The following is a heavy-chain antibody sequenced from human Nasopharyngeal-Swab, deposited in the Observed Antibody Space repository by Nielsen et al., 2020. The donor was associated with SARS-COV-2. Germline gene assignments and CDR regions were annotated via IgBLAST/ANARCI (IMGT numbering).Heavy chain of an antibody. CDR2: INAGNGNT. CDR1: GYTFTSYA. J-gene: IGHJ1*01. CDR3: ARDCGSSLEYFQH. D-gene: IGHD1-26*01. Sequence: VKVSCKASGYTFTSYAMHWVRQAPGQRLEWMGWINAGNGNTKYSQKFQGRVTITRDTSASTAYMELSSLRSEDTAVYYCARDCGSSLEYFQHWGQGTLVTVSS. V-gene: IGHV1-3*01.